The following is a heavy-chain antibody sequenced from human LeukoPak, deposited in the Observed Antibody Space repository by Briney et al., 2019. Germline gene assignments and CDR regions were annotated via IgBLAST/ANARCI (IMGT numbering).Heavy chain of an antibody. CDR3: ARVVAAAHDAFDI. CDR1: GYTFTSYY. J-gene: IGHJ3*02. V-gene: IGHV1-46*01. Sequence: ASVKVSCKASGYTFTSYYMHWVRQAPGQGLEWMGIINPSGGSTSYAQKFQGRVTMTRDMSTSTVYMDLSSLRSEDTAVYYCARVVAAAHDAFDIWGQGTMVTVSS. CDR2: INPSGGST. D-gene: IGHD6-13*01.